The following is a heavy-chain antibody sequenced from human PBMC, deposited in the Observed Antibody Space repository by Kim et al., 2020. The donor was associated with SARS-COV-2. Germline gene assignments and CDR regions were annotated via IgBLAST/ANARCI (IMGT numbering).Heavy chain of an antibody. J-gene: IGHJ4*02. V-gene: IGHV3-73*01. CDR2: IRNKINNYAT. Sequence: GGSLRLSCAASGFTFSGSAIHWVRQASGKGLEWIGRIRNKINNYATDYAASVKGRFTISRDDSKNTAYLQMNSLKTEDTAVYYCTRRSCSGESCYSDYWGQGTLVAGSS. CDR3: TRRSCSGESCYSDY. CDR1: GFTFSGSA. D-gene: IGHD2-15*01.